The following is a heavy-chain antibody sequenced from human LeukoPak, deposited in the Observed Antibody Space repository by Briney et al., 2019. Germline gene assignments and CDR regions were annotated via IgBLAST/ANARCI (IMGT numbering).Heavy chain of an antibody. V-gene: IGHV4-4*07. Sequence: SETLSLTCTVSGGSINSDYGSWIRQPAGKGLEWIGRIYTRGSTNYNPSLKSRVTMSVDTSKNQFSLKLSSVTAADTAVYYCARGIAATGAHGWFDPWGQGTLVTVSS. J-gene: IGHJ5*02. CDR2: IYTRGST. CDR3: ARGIAATGAHGWFDP. CDR1: GGSINSDY. D-gene: IGHD6-13*01.